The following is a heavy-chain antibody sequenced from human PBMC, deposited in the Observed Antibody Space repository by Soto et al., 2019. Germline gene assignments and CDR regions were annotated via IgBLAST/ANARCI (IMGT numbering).Heavy chain of an antibody. J-gene: IGHJ3*02. CDR3: APHVSCSGGSCQYDAFAI. CDR2: VTADGGT. D-gene: IGHD2-15*01. Sequence: EVQVLESGGGLVQPGGSLRLSCEGSGFTVSSHAMTWIRQAPGKGPAWVSTVTADGGTYYADSVKGRFAMSRDTSENTLYLQMNSLGAEDTAAYYCAPHVSCSGGSCQYDAFAIRGQGTMVTVSS. CDR1: GFTVSSHA. V-gene: IGHV3-23*01.